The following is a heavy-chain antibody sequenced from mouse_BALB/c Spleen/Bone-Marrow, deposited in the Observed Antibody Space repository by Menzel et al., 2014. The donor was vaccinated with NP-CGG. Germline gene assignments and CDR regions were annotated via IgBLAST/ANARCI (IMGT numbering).Heavy chain of an antibody. Sequence: QSGPGLVKPSQSLSLTCTVTGYSITSDYAWNWIRQFPGNTLEWMGYISYSGSTSYNPSLKSRISITRDTSKNQFFLQLNSVTTEDTATYYCARWGSYYAVDYWGQGTSVTVSS. D-gene: IGHD6-1*01. V-gene: IGHV3-2*02. CDR1: GYSITSDYA. CDR3: ARWGSYYAVDY. CDR2: ISYSGST. J-gene: IGHJ4*01.